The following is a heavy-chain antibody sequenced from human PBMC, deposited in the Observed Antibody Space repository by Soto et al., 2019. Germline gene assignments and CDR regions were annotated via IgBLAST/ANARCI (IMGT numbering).Heavy chain of an antibody. V-gene: IGHV3-15*01. CDR3: TTGLTLYSSGWYFDY. Sequence: GGSLRLSCAASGFTFSNAWMSWVRQAPGKGLEWVGRIKSKTDGGTTDYAVPVKGRFTISRDDSKNTLYLQMNSLKTEDTAVYYCTTGLTLYSSGWYFDYWGQGTLVTVSS. CDR1: GFTFSNAW. D-gene: IGHD6-19*01. J-gene: IGHJ4*02. CDR2: IKSKTDGGTT.